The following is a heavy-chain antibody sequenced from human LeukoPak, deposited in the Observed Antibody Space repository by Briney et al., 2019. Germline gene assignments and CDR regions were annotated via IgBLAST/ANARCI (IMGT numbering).Heavy chain of an antibody. CDR3: AKHRSEVAMAALNY. CDR2: ISGSGDTT. J-gene: IGHJ4*02. D-gene: IGHD5-24*01. V-gene: IGHV3-23*01. Sequence: GGSLRLSCAASGFTFSSYAMSWVRQAPGKGLEWVSAISGSGDTTYYADSVMGRFTISRDSSKNTLFLQMNSLGAEDAAIYYCAKHRSEVAMAALNYWGQGTLVTVSS. CDR1: GFTFSSYA.